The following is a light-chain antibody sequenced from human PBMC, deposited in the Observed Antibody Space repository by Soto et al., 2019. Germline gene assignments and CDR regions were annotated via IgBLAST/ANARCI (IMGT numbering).Light chain of an antibody. CDR2: EVK. J-gene: IGLJ2*01. CDR1: SSDVGGYNY. V-gene: IGLV2-14*01. Sequence: QSALTQPASVSGSPGQSITISCTGTSSDVGGYNYVSWYQQHPGKAPKLMIYEVKNRPSGISNRFSGSKSGNTASLTISGLQVEDEGHYFCSSYTSASALAIFGGGTKVTVL. CDR3: SSYTSASALAI.